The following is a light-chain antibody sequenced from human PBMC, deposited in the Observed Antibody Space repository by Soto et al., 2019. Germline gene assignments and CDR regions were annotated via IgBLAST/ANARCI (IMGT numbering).Light chain of an antibody. CDR2: DVT. J-gene: IGLJ1*01. Sequence: QSVLTQPACVSGSPGQSITISCTGTSSDIGGYDYVSWYQQHPGKAPKLMIFDVTNRPSGVSSRFSGSKSGNTASLTISGLQPEDQADYYCKSYRSSTVPYVFATGTKVTVL. CDR3: KSYRSSTVPYV. CDR1: SSDIGGYDY. V-gene: IGLV2-14*03.